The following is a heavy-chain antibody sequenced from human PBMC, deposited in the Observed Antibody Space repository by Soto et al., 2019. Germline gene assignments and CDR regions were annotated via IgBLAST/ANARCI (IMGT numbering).Heavy chain of an antibody. CDR3: ATSYGSGSQAFDH. CDR1: GDTFSSYT. D-gene: IGHD3-10*01. Sequence: QVHLVQSGPELKKPGSSVRVSCKASGDTFSSYTINWVGQAPGLGLEWMGRTIPILSMSNYALKFQGRLTITADKSTSTAYMELSSLRSEDTAMYYCATSYGSGSQAFDHWGQGALVTVSS. V-gene: IGHV1-69*02. J-gene: IGHJ4*02. CDR2: TIPILSMS.